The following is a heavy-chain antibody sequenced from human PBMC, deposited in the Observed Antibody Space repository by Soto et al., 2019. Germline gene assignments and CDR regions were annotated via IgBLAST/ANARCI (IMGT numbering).Heavy chain of an antibody. Sequence: QVQLVQSGAEVKKPGASVKVSCKASGYTFTSYDINWVRQATGQGLEWMGWMNPNSGNTGYAQKFQGRVTMTRNTSISTAYMELSSLRSEDTAVYYCAIGYCISTSCYADYYYGMDAWGQGTTVTVSS. CDR2: MNPNSGNT. CDR1: GYTFTSYD. D-gene: IGHD2-2*01. J-gene: IGHJ6*02. CDR3: AIGYCISTSCYADYYYGMDA. V-gene: IGHV1-8*01.